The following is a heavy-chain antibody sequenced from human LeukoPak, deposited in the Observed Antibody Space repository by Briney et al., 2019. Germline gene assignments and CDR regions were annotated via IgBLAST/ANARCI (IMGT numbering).Heavy chain of an antibody. V-gene: IGHV3-23*01. J-gene: IGHJ4*02. Sequence: GGSLRHSRAASGFTFSAYSMNWVRQAPGKGLEWVPVISESGGSTFYADSVKGRFTISRDNSKNTLYLQMNNLRAEDTAVYYCAKDRRVDTAMEVLDYWGQGTLVTVSS. CDR3: AKDRRVDTAMEVLDY. CDR1: GFTFSAYS. CDR2: ISESGGST. D-gene: IGHD5-18*01.